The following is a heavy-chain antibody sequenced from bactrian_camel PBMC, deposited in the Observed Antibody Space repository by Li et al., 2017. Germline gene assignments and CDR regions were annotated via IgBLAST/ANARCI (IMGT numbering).Heavy chain of an antibody. D-gene: IGHD8*01. CDR3: AARRHGECYFWANNWSRATWYDH. CDR2: RGPSNT. Sequence: HVQLVESGGDSVQAGGSLRLSCAVSGYTYSMNCLGWFRQRPGKEREVVAARGPSNTWYADSVKGRFTLSQDADKNLQYLSMNSLKPEDTGMYYCAARRHGECYFWANNWSRATWYDHWARGPRSPSP. CDR1: GYTYSMNC. J-gene: IGHJ4*01. V-gene: IGHV3S53*01.